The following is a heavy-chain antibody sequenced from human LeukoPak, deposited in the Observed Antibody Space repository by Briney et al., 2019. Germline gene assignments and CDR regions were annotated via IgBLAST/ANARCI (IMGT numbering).Heavy chain of an antibody. V-gene: IGHV1-18*01. CDR2: ISAYNGNT. Sequence: GASVKVSCKASGCTFTSYGISWVRQAPGQGLEWMGWISAYNGNTNYAQKLQGRVTMTTDTSTSTAYMELRSLRSDDTAAYYCARADVLRYFDWLNPFDYWGQGTLVTVSS. CDR3: ARADVLRYFDWLNPFDY. D-gene: IGHD3-9*01. CDR1: GCTFTSYG. J-gene: IGHJ4*02.